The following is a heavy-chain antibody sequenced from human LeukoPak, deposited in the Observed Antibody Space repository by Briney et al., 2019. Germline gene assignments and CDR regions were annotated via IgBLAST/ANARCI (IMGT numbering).Heavy chain of an antibody. D-gene: IGHD3-22*01. CDR2: IYYSGST. V-gene: IGHV4-59*12. CDR1: GGSISSYY. CDR3: ARAASSGYYGRYFDY. Sequence: SETLSLTCTVSGGSISSYYWSWIRQPPGKGLEWIGYIYYSGSTYYNPSLKSRVTISVDTSKNQFSLKLSSVTAADTAVYYCARAASSGYYGRYFDYWGQGTLVTVSS. J-gene: IGHJ4*02.